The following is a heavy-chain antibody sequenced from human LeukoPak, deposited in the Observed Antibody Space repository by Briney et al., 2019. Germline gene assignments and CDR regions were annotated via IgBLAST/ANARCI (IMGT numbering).Heavy chain of an antibody. CDR1: GITATSNY. Sequence: GGSLRLSCAASGITATSNYMSWVRQAPGKRLEWVSVIYSGGDTYYADSAKGRFTISRDNSKNTLYLQMNSLKTEDTAVYYCTTDSDYDILTDDAFDIWGQGTMVTVSS. CDR2: IYSGGDT. V-gene: IGHV3-66*01. CDR3: TTDSDYDILTDDAFDI. J-gene: IGHJ3*02. D-gene: IGHD3-9*01.